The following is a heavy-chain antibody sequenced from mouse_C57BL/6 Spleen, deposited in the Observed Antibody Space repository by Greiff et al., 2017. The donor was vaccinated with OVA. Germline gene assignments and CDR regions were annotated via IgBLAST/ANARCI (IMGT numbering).Heavy chain of an antibody. CDR1: GYTFTDYY. J-gene: IGHJ2*01. V-gene: IGHV1-76*01. Sequence: VQLQQSGAELVRPGASVKLSCKASGYTFTDYYINWVKQRPGQGLEWIARIYPGSGNTYYNEKFKGKATLTAEKSSSTAYMQLSSLTSEDSAVYFCARLYGSSLLFDYWGQGTTLTVSS. CDR2: IYPGSGNT. D-gene: IGHD1-1*01. CDR3: ARLYGSSLLFDY.